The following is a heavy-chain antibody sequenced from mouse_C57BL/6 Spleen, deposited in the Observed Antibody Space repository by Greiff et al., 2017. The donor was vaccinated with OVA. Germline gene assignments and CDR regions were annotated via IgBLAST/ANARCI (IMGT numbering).Heavy chain of an antibody. CDR2: IDPEDGET. CDR1: GFNIKDYY. CDR3: ARVYYGNYGDFDY. J-gene: IGHJ2*01. Sequence: LVESGAELVKPGASVKLSCTASGFNIKDYYMHWVKQRTEQGLEWIGRIDPEDGETKYAPKFQGKATIPADTSSNTAYLQLSSLTSEDTAVYYCARVYYGNYGDFDYWGQGTTLTVSS. V-gene: IGHV14-2*01. D-gene: IGHD2-1*01.